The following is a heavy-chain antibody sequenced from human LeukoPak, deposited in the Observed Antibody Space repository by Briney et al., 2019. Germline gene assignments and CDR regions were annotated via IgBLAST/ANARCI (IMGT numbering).Heavy chain of an antibody. CDR2: INHSGST. Sequence: SEPLSLTCAVYGGSFSGYYWSWIRQPPGKGLEWIGEINHSGSTKYNPSLKSRVTISVDTSKNQFPLKLSSVTAADTAVYYCARMVRGVILGGFDYWGQGTLVTVSS. J-gene: IGHJ4*02. CDR3: ARMVRGVILGGFDY. CDR1: GGSFSGYY. D-gene: IGHD3-10*01. V-gene: IGHV4-34*01.